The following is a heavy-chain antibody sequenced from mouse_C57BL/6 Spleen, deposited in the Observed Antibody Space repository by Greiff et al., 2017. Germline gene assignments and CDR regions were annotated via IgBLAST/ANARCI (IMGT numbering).Heavy chain of an antibody. CDR3: ARGGWDGDY. D-gene: IGHD4-1*01. V-gene: IGHV5-4*01. Sequence: EVQLVESGGGLVKPGGSLKLSCAASGFTFSSYAMAWVRQTPEKRLEWVATISDGGSYTYYPDNVKGRFTISRDNAKNNLYLQMSHLKSEDTAMYYCARGGWDGDYWGQCTTLTVSS. CDR2: ISDGGSYT. CDR1: GFTFSSYA. J-gene: IGHJ2*01.